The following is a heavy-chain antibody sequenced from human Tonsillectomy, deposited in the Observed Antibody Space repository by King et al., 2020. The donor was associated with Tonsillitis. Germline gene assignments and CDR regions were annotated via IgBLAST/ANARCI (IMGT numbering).Heavy chain of an antibody. CDR2: ISAYNGNT. CDR3: AWDRGLYSRGDASDI. Sequence: QLVQSGVEVKKPGASVKVSCKASGYTFTNYGISWVRQAPGQGLEWMGWISAYNGNTDYAQKFQGRVTMTTDTSTSTAYMELRSLRSDDTAVYYCAWDRGLYSRGDASDIWGQGTLVTVSS. V-gene: IGHV1-18*01. D-gene: IGHD6-13*01. J-gene: IGHJ3*02. CDR1: GYTFTNYG.